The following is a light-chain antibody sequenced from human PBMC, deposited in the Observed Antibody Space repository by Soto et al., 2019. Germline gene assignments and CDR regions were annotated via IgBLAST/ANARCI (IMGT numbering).Light chain of an antibody. Sequence: DIQMTPSPSSLSASVGDRVTITCRASQNINRYLNWYQQKPGKAPKLLIHAASSLQSVVPSRFRGPGSWTDYTLTISSPQPEAFATYYCQQTYSAPLTFGGGTKVEIK. V-gene: IGKV1-39*01. J-gene: IGKJ4*01. CDR2: AAS. CDR3: QQTYSAPLT. CDR1: QNINRY.